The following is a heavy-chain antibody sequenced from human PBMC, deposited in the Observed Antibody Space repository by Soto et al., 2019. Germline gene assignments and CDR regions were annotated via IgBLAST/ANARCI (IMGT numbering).Heavy chain of an antibody. CDR1: GYTFTSYS. CDR3: ARSIVVVTALDY. Sequence: GSVKVSCKASGYTFTSYSMHWVRHAPGQRLEWMGWINAGNGNTKYSQKFQGRVTITRDTSASTAYMELSSLRSEDTAVYYCARSIVVVTALDYWGQGTLVTVSS. V-gene: IGHV1-3*01. J-gene: IGHJ4*02. D-gene: IGHD2-21*02. CDR2: INAGNGNT.